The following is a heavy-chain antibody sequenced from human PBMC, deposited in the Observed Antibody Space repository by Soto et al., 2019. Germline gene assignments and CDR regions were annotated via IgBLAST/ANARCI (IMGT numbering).Heavy chain of an antibody. Sequence: QLQLQESGPGLVKPSETLSLTCTVSGGSISSSSYYWGWIRQPPGKGLEWIGSIYYSGSTYYNPSLKGRVTISVDTSKNQFSLKLSSVTAADTAVYYCARQATIIAARYFDYWGQGTLVTVSS. CDR3: ARQATIIAARYFDY. CDR2: IYYSGST. J-gene: IGHJ4*02. CDR1: GGSISSSSYY. V-gene: IGHV4-39*01. D-gene: IGHD6-6*01.